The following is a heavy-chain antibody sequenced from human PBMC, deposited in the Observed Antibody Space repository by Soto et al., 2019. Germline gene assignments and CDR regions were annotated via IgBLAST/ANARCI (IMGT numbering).Heavy chain of an antibody. CDR3: ATSQKGYNWNYFDH. V-gene: IGHV4-39*01. Sequence: SETLSLSCAVSGASISGSYYYWAWLRQSPGKGPEWIGSVFYTGFTSYNPSLESRVSVSVDTSKSRFSLKLSAVTAADTAVYYCATSQKGYNWNYFDHWGQGALVTVSS. CDR2: VFYTGFT. CDR1: GASISGSYYY. J-gene: IGHJ4*02. D-gene: IGHD1-20*01.